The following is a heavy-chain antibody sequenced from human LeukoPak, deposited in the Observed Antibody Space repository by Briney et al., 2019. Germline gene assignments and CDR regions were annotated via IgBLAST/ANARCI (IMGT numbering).Heavy chain of an antibody. CDR1: GFTFSSYG. CDR3: AKDRSRLLEFGELFDY. Sequence: PGGSLRLSCAASGFTFSSYGMHWVRQAPGKGLEWVAFVRYDGSNIYYADSVKGRFTISRDNAKNSLYLQMNSLRAEDTAVYYCAKDRSRLLEFGELFDYWGQGTLVTVSS. CDR2: VRYDGSNI. J-gene: IGHJ4*02. D-gene: IGHD3-10*01. V-gene: IGHV3-30*02.